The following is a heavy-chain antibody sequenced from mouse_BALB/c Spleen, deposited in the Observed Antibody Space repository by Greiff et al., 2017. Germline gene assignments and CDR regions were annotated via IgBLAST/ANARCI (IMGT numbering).Heavy chain of an antibody. V-gene: IGHV2-9*02. CDR3: ARGGDYDDAYYYAMDY. J-gene: IGHJ4*01. CDR2: IWAGGST. Sequence: VQLQQSGPGLVAPSQSLSITCTVSGFSLTSYGVHWVRQPPGKGLEWLGVIWAGGSTNYNSALMSRLSISKDNSKSQVFLKMNSLQTDDTAMYYCARGGDYDDAYYYAMDYWGQGTSVTVSS. CDR1: GFSLTSYG. D-gene: IGHD2-4*01.